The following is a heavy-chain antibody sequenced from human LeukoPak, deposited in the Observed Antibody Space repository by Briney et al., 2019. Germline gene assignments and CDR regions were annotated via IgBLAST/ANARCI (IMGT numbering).Heavy chain of an antibody. CDR1: GFTFSSYD. D-gene: IGHD1-26*01. CDR2: IGTAGDT. V-gene: IGHV3-13*01. J-gene: IGHJ6*03. Sequence: GGFLRLSCAASGFTFSSYDMHWVRQATGKGLEWVSAIGTAGDTYYPGSVKGRFTISRENAKNSLYLQMNSLRAGDTAVYYCARAAGAYYYYYMDVWGKGTTVTVSS. CDR3: ARAAGAYYYYYMDV.